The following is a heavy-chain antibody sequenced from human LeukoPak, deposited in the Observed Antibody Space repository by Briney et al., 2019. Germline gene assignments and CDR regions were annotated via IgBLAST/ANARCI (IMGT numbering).Heavy chain of an antibody. J-gene: IGHJ6*02. D-gene: IGHD3-10*01. CDR2: ISYDGSNK. CDR1: GFTFSSYG. Sequence: GGSLRLSCAASGFTFSSYGMHWVRQAPGKGLEWVAVISYDGSNKYYADSVKGRFTISRDNSKNTLYLQMNSLRAEDTAVYYCAKDPRGSGSSRVLSSSDYYYYYGMDVWGQGTTVTVSS. CDR3: AKDPRGSGSSRVLSSSDYYYYYGMDV. V-gene: IGHV3-30*18.